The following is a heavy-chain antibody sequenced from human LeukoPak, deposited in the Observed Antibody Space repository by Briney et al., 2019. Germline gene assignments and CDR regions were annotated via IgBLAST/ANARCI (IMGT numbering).Heavy chain of an antibody. D-gene: IGHD6-13*01. J-gene: IGHJ5*02. CDR3: ARDGGSSWYPDSNWFDP. CDR2: ISSSGSTI. Sequence: NLGGSLRLSCAASGFTFSDYYMSWIRQAPGKGLEWVSYISSSGSTIYYADSVKGRFTISRDNAKNSLYLQMNSLRAEDTAVYYCARDGGSSWYPDSNWFDPWGQGTLVTVSS. V-gene: IGHV3-11*01. CDR1: GFTFSDYY.